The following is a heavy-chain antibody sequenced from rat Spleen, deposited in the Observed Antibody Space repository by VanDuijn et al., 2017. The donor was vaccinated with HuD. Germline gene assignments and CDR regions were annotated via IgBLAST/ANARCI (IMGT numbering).Heavy chain of an antibody. D-gene: IGHD2-3*01. V-gene: IGHV5-31*01. CDR1: GFTFNNYW. Sequence: EVQLVESGGGLVQPGRSLKLSCVASGFTFNNYWMTWIRQAPGKGLEWVASITNTGGSTYYPDSVKGRFTISRDNAKSTLYLQMNSLRSEDTATYYCTRRGYNYYVMDAWGQGASVTVSS. CDR3: TRRGYNYYVMDA. CDR2: ITNTGGST. J-gene: IGHJ4*01.